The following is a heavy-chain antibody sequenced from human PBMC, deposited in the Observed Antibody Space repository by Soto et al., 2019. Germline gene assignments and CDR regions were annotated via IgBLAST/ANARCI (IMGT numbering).Heavy chain of an antibody. J-gene: IGHJ4*02. CDR3: GRARATIAAAAIFDC. Sequence: QVQLQESGPGLVKPSGTLSLTCAVSGGSISTSNWWSWVRQPPGKGLEWLGDVYRTGSTNYNPSLESRLTISVYKYKIQIALQLTSVAAADTAVYYCGRARATIAAAAIFDCWGQGTLVTVSS. CDR2: VYRTGST. D-gene: IGHD6-13*01. V-gene: IGHV4-4*02. CDR1: GGSISTSNW.